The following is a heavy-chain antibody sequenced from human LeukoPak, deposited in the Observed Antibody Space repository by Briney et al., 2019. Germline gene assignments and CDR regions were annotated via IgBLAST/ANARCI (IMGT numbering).Heavy chain of an antibody. CDR2: ISGSGGST. CDR1: GFTFSSYA. CDR3: ARRYGGLDY. V-gene: IGHV3-23*01. Sequence: GVLRLSCAAPGFTFSSYAMSWVRQAPGKGLEWVSAISGSGGSTYYADSVKGRFTISRDNAKNTLYLQMNSLRAEDTAVYYCARRYGGLDYWGQGTLVTVSS. J-gene: IGHJ4*02. D-gene: IGHD4-23*01.